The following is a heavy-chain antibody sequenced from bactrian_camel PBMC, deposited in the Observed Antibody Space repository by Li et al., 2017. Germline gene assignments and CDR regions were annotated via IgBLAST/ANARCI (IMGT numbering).Heavy chain of an antibody. CDR3: AASERSGICALAEWAFTY. J-gene: IGHJ4*01. Sequence: HVQLVESGGGSVQAGGSLRLSCAASGYTYSGWCMNWFRQGPGKKREGIASIASDGTTDYADSVKGRFTIFIDHVMGTLDLQMNSLEPEDTGTYYCAASERSGICALAEWAFTYWGQGTQVTVS. CDR1: GYTYSGWC. CDR2: IASDGTT. D-gene: IGHD2*01. V-gene: IGHV3S6*01.